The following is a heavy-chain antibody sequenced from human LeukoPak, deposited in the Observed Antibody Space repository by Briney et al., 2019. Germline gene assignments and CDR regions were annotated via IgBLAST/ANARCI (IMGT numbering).Heavy chain of an antibody. D-gene: IGHD1-26*01. CDR2: ISWNSGSI. V-gene: IGHV3-9*01. CDR1: GFTFDDYA. CDR3: AKTTNSGSYYGYYFDY. J-gene: IGHJ4*02. Sequence: GGSLRLSCAASGFTFDDYAMHWVRQAPGKGLEWVSGISWNSGSIGYADSVKGRFTISRDNAKNSLYLQMSSLRAEDTALYYCAKTTNSGSYYGYYFDYWGQGTLVTVSS.